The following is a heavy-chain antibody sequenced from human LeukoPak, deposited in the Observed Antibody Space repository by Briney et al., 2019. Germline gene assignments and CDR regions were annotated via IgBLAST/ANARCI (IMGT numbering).Heavy chain of an antibody. D-gene: IGHD6-13*01. V-gene: IGHV3-23*01. CDR3: AKGGAAGVLRYYFDY. J-gene: IGHJ4*02. Sequence: PGGSLRLSCAASGFTFSSYWMSWVRQAPGKGLEWVSAISGSGGSTYYADSVKGRFTISRDNSKNTLYLQMNSLRAEDTAVYYCAKGGAAGVLRYYFDYWGQGTLVTVSS. CDR1: GFTFSSYW. CDR2: ISGSGGST.